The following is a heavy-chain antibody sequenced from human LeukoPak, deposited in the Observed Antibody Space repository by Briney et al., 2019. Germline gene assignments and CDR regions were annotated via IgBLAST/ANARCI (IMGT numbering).Heavy chain of an antibody. D-gene: IGHD6-19*01. V-gene: IGHV4-4*02. Sequence: PSETLSLTCAVSGGSISSSNWWSWVRQPPGKGLEWIGEIYHSGSTNYNPSLKSRVTISVDKSKNQFSLKLSSVTAADTAVYYGARAPETEQWLVSWFDPWGQGTLVTVSS. CDR3: ARAPETEQWLVSWFDP. CDR1: GGSISSSNW. J-gene: IGHJ5*02. CDR2: IYHSGST.